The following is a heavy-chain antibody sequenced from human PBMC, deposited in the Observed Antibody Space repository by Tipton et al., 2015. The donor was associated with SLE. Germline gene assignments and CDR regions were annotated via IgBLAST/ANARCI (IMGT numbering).Heavy chain of an antibody. Sequence: TLSLTCTVSGGSIRSYYWSWIRQAPGKGLEWIGYIYTSGSTNSNPSLKSRVTISVDTSKNQLSLKMTSVTAADTAVYYCARRDSSSWSPIDFWGQGTLVTVSS. CDR2: IYTSGST. CDR1: GGSIRSYY. CDR3: ARRDSSSWSPIDF. V-gene: IGHV4-4*08. J-gene: IGHJ4*02. D-gene: IGHD6-13*01.